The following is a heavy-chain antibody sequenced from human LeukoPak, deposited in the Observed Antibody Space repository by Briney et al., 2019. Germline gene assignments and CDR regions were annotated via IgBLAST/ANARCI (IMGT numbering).Heavy chain of an antibody. CDR2: IIPKFGTA. Sequence: SVKVSCKASRGTFSSYAITWVRQAPGQGLEWLGGIIPKFGTAIYAQKFQGRLTITTDESTSTAYLELSSLSSEDTAIYYCARDRPGRYCTSTSCFIASPFDPWGQGTLVTVSS. J-gene: IGHJ5*02. D-gene: IGHD2-2*01. CDR1: RGTFSSYA. CDR3: ARDRPGRYCTSTSCFIASPFDP. V-gene: IGHV1-69*05.